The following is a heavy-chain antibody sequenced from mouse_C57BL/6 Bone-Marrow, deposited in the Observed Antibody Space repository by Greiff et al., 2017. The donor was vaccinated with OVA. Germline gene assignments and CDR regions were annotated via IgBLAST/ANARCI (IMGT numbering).Heavy chain of an antibody. CDR3: AREGDGSMDY. Sequence: DVMLVESGGGLVKPGGSLKLSCAASGFTFSSYAMSWVRQTPEKRLEWVATISDDGSYTYYPDNVKGRFTISRDNAKNNLYLQMSHLKSEDTAMYYCAREGDGSMDYWGQGTSVTVSS. V-gene: IGHV5-4*01. D-gene: IGHD1-1*01. CDR1: GFTFSSYA. J-gene: IGHJ4*01. CDR2: ISDDGSYT.